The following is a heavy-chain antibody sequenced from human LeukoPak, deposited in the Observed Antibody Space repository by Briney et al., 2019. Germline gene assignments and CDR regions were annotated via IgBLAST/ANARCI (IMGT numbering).Heavy chain of an antibody. V-gene: IGHV3-13*05. D-gene: IGHD2-15*01. J-gene: IGHJ3*02. CDR2: IGTAGDP. Sequence: GGSLRPSCAASGFTFSSYDMHWVRQATGKGLEWVSAIGTAGDPYYPGSVKGRFTISRENAKNSLYLQMISLRAGDTAVYYCARGLRYCGGGSCYNSDAFDIWGQGTMVTVSS. CDR1: GFTFSSYD. CDR3: ARGLRYCGGGSCYNSDAFDI.